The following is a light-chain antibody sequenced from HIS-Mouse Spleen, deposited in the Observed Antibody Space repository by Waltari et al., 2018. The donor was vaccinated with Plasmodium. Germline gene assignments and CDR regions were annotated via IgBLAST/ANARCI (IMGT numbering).Light chain of an antibody. CDR3: QQYKNWSFT. CDR1: QSVSST. CDR2: GAS. J-gene: IGKJ3*01. V-gene: IGKV3-15*01. Sequence: EIVMTQSPATLSVSPGERATLSCRASQSVSSTLAWYQQKPGQSPRLLIYGASPRATGIPARFSGSGSGTEFTLTISSLQSEDFAVYYCQQYKNWSFTVGPGTKVDIK.